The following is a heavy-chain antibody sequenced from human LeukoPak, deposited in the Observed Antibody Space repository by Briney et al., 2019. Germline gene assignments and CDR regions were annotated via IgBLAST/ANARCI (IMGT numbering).Heavy chain of an antibody. CDR1: GDSISNSY. D-gene: IGHD2/OR15-2a*01. V-gene: IGHV4-59*01. CDR3: ARFYRRDYFDY. J-gene: IGHJ4*02. CDR2: IYYSGST. Sequence: PWETLSLTCTVSGDSISNSYWSWIRQPPGKGLEWIAYIYYSGSTNYNPSLKSRVTISIDTSKNQFSLRLSSVTAADTAMYYCARFYRRDYFDYWGQGTLVTVSS.